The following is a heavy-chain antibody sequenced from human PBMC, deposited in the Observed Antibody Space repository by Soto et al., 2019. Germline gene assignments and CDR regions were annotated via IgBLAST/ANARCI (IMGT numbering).Heavy chain of an antibody. V-gene: IGHV4-59*08. CDR1: GGSISSYY. CDR3: ARTQGSGPNWYFDL. CDR2: IYYSGST. Sequence: QVQLQESGPGLVKPSETLSLTCTVSGGSISSYYWSWIRQPPGKGLEWIRYIYYSGSTNYNPSLKSLVTISVDTSKNQFSLKLSSVTAAHTAVYYCARTQGSGPNWYFDLWGRGTLVTVSS. J-gene: IGHJ2*01.